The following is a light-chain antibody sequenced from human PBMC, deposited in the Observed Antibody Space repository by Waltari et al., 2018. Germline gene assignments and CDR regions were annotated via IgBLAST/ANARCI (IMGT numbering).Light chain of an antibody. CDR1: QSVSRC. V-gene: IGKV3-20*01. CDR2: EAS. Sequence: IVLTKSPGTLSLPPGERATLSCRASQSVSRCLAWYQQKPGQAPRRLTYEASSRATDIPDRFSGSGSGTDFSLTISRLEPEDFAVYYCQKYGTLPATFGQGTKVEIK. J-gene: IGKJ1*01. CDR3: QKYGTLPAT.